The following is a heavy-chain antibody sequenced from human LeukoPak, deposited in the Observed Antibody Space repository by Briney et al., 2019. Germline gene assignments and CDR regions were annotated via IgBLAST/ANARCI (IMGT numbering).Heavy chain of an antibody. V-gene: IGHV4-4*07. J-gene: IGHJ4*02. Sequence: SETLCLTCTVSGGSISSYYWSWIRQAAGKGLEWIGRIYTSGSTNYNPSLKSRVTMSVDTSKNQFSLKLSSVTAADTAVYYCARDLGSYYGSGSYYNYFDYWGQGTLVTVSS. CDR1: GGSISSYY. CDR3: ARDLGSYYGSGSYYNYFDY. CDR2: IYTSGST. D-gene: IGHD3-10*01.